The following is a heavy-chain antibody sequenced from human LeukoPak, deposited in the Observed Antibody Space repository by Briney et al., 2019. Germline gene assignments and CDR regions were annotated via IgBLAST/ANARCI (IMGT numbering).Heavy chain of an antibody. CDR3: ARAGTTQLVLIGGY. CDR2: INPNSGGA. Sequence: GASVKVSCKASGYTFTGYYMHWVRQAPGQGLEWMGWINPNSGGANYAQKFQGRVTMTRDTSISTAYMELSRPRSDDTAVYYCARAGTTQLVLIGGYWGQGTLVTVSS. V-gene: IGHV1-2*02. J-gene: IGHJ4*02. D-gene: IGHD6-13*01. CDR1: GYTFTGYY.